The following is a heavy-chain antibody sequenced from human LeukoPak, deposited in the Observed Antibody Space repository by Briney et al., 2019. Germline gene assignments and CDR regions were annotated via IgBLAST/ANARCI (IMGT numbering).Heavy chain of an antibody. J-gene: IGHJ4*02. CDR3: ARASILRYVDWLLNN. V-gene: IGHV1-2*06. D-gene: IGHD3-9*01. CDR1: GYTFTGYY. CDR2: INPNSSGT. Sequence: GASVKVSCKASGYTFTGYYMHWVRQAPGQGLEWMGRINPNSSGTNYAQKFQGRVTMTRDTSISTAYMELSRLRSDDTAVYYCARASILRYVDWLLNNWGQGTLVTVSS.